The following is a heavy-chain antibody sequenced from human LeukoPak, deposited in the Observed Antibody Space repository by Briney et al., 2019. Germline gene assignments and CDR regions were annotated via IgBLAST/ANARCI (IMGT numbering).Heavy chain of an antibody. Sequence: GESLKISCKGSGYSFTSYWIGWVRQMPGKGLEWMGITYPGDSDTRYSPSFQGQVTISADKSISTAYLQWSSLKASDTAMYYCAASSSDYDSSGYSNWFDPWGQGTLVTVSS. D-gene: IGHD3-22*01. CDR2: TYPGDSDT. CDR3: AASSSDYDSSGYSNWFDP. V-gene: IGHV5-51*01. CDR1: GYSFTSYW. J-gene: IGHJ5*02.